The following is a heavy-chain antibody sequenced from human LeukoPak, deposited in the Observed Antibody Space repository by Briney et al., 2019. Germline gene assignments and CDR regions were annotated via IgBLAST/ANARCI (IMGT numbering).Heavy chain of an antibody. J-gene: IGHJ4*02. CDR2: ISYDGSNK. CDR1: GFTFSSYA. D-gene: IGHD6-19*01. Sequence: GGSLRLSCAASGFTFSSYAMHWVRQAPSKGLEWVAVISYDGSNKYYADSVKGRFTISRDNSKNTLYLQMNSLRAEDTAVYYCAIDGIAVAGIGYFDYWGQGTLVTVSS. V-gene: IGHV3-30-3*01. CDR3: AIDGIAVAGIGYFDY.